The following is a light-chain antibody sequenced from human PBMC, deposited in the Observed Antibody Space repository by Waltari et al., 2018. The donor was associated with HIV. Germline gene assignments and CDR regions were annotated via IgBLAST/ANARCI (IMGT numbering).Light chain of an antibody. J-gene: IGLJ3*02. CDR2: EVN. CDR1: SSAVGNYNL. V-gene: IGLV2-23*02. Sequence: QSALTQPASLSGSPGQSLTISCTGTSSAVGNYNLVSWYQQHPGHAPKLIIYEVNKRPSGVSNRFSASKSGNTASLTIFGLQPEDGADYYCCSYSGGSTYWVFGGGTKLTVL. CDR3: CSYSGGSTYWV.